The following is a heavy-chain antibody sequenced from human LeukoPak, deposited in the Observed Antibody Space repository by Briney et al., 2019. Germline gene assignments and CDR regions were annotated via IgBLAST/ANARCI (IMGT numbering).Heavy chain of an antibody. J-gene: IGHJ4*02. CDR2: IRYDGSNK. CDR3: AREYSSSSGSVSDY. V-gene: IGHV3-30*02. CDR1: GFTFSSYG. D-gene: IGHD6-6*01. Sequence: GGSLRLSCAASGFTFSSYGMHWVRQAPGKGLEWVAFIRYDGSNKYYADSVKGRFTISRDNSKNTLYLQMNSLRDEDTAVYYCAREYSSSSGSVSDYWGQGTLVTVSS.